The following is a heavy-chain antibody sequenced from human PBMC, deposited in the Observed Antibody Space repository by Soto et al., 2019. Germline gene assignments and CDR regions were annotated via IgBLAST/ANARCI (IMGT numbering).Heavy chain of an antibody. CDR2: MSSSSSYI. Sequence: EVQLVESGGGLVKPGGSLRLSCAASGFTFSSYRMNWVRQAPGKGLEWVSSMSSSSSYIGYVDSVKGRFTISRDIAKNSLYLQMNSLRAEDTAVYYCARARGDYLFDYWGQGTLVTVSS. CDR1: GFTFSSYR. V-gene: IGHV3-21*01. CDR3: ARARGDYLFDY. D-gene: IGHD4-17*01. J-gene: IGHJ4*02.